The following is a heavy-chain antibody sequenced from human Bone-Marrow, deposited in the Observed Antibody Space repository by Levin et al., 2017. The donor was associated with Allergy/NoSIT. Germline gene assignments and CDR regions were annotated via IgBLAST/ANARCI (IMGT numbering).Heavy chain of an antibody. D-gene: IGHD3-10*01. V-gene: IGHV3-7*04. J-gene: IGHJ4*02. CDR2: IKQDAGEE. CDR3: ARDLHPSSPRSGLVS. CDR1: GFTFSNFW. Sequence: PGGSLRLSCAASGFTFSNFWMSWVRQAPGKGLEWVANIKQDAGEEVYVDSVKGRFTISRDNAKNSLYLQMDSLRVDDTAVYYCARDLHPSSPRSGLVSWGQGALVTVSS.